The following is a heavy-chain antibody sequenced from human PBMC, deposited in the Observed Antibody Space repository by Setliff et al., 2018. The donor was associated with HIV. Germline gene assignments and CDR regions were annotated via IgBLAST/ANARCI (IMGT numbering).Heavy chain of an antibody. V-gene: IGHV1-2*02. CDR1: GYTFTGYY. Sequence: ASVKVSCKASGYTFTGYYMHWVRQAPGQGLEWMGWITPNSGGTNYAQKFQGRVTMTRDTSISTAYMELSRLRSNDTAVYYCTRGTAVADTNTQPFKYWGTGSLVTVSS. CDR3: TRGTAVADTNTQPFKY. J-gene: IGHJ4*02. CDR2: ITPNSGGT. D-gene: IGHD6-19*01.